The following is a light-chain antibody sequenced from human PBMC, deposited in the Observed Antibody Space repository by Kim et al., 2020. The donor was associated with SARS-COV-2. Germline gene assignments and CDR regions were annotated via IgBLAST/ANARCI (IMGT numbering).Light chain of an antibody. Sequence: SPGERATLSCRASQSVSSNCLAWFQQNPGQAPRLLIYDASSRTTGIPDRFTGSGSGTDFTLSISRLEPEDFAVYYCKQYGNSPQTFGQGTKVDIK. J-gene: IGKJ1*01. CDR2: DAS. CDR1: QSVSSNC. V-gene: IGKV3-20*01. CDR3: KQYGNSPQT.